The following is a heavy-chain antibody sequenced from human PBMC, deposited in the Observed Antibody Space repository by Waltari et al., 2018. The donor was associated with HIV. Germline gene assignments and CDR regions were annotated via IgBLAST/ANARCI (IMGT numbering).Heavy chain of an antibody. CDR2: ISPGGAI. D-gene: IGHD3-3*02. Sequence: VQLQQWRADLVRPSETLYLTCVVSGDSFQAYSWTWIRQPLGKGLEWLGEISPGGAITYNPSLKGRLTMSVYKSKNQFSLHLASVTAADAAIYWCKVAARVRSLANNIFLFYGVDVWGPGTTVTVTS. V-gene: IGHV4-34*02. J-gene: IGHJ6*02. CDR3: KVAARVRSLANNIFLFYGVDV. CDR1: GDSFQAYS.